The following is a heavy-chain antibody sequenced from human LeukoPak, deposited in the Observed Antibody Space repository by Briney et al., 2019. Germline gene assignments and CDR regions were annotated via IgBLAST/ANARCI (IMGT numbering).Heavy chain of an antibody. CDR2: MNPNSGNT. CDR3: ARGTDGTTGTTERAFDI. D-gene: IGHD1-1*01. J-gene: IGHJ3*02. V-gene: IGHV1-8*01. CDR1: GYTFTSYD. Sequence: ASVKVSCNASGYTFTSYDINCVRQASGQGLEWMGWMNPNSGNTGYAQKFQGRVTMTRNTSISTAYMELSSLRSEDTAMYYCARGTDGTTGTTERAFDIWGQGTMVTVSS.